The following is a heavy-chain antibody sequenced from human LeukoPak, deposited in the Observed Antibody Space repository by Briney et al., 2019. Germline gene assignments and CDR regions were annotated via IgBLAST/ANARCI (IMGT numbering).Heavy chain of an antibody. CDR3: ARDYDSGDHAAMWGSFDI. J-gene: IGHJ3*02. CDR2: IYTTEST. CDR1: GGSVSSYC. D-gene: IGHD2-21*02. V-gene: IGHV4-4*07. Sequence: SETLSLTGTVSGGSVSSYCWSWIRQPAGMGLEWIGRIYTTESTHYNPSLRSRVTMSLDTSKNQFSLKLTSVTAADTAVYYCARDYDSGDHAAMWGSFDIWGQGTMVTVSS.